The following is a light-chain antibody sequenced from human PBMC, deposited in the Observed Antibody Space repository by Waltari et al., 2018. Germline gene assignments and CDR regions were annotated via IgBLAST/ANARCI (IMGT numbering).Light chain of an antibody. V-gene: IGKV3-20*01. J-gene: IGKJ2*01. CDR2: GAS. Sequence: EIVLTQSPGTLSLSPGERATPSCRASQSLSSTYVAWYQQRPGQAPRLLIYGASSRATGIPDRFSGSGSGTDFTLTVSRLEPEDFAVYYCQQYGSSPHTFGQGTKLEIK. CDR1: QSLSSTY. CDR3: QQYGSSPHT.